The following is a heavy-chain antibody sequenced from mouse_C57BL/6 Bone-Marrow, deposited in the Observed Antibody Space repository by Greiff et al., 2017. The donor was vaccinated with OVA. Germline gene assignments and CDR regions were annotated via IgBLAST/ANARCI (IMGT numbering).Heavy chain of an antibody. Sequence: VQLQQSVAELVRPGASVKLSCTASGFNIKNTHMHWVKQRPEQGLEWIGRIDPANGNTKYAPKFQGKATITADTSSNTAYLQLSSLTSEDTAIYYCARDGSRHWYFDVWGTGTTVTVSS. D-gene: IGHD1-1*01. CDR1: GFNIKNTH. J-gene: IGHJ1*03. V-gene: IGHV14-3*01. CDR2: IDPANGNT. CDR3: ARDGSRHWYFDV.